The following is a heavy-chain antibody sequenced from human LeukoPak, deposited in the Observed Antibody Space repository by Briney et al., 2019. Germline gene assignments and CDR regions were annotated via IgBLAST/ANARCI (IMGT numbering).Heavy chain of an antibody. J-gene: IGHJ6*03. Sequence: GASVKVSCKASGGTFSSYAISWVRQAPGQGLEWMGRLIPIFGTANYAQKFQGRVTITTDESTSTAYMELSSLRSEDTTVYYCARAGYCGGDCLMGYMDVWGKGATVTVSS. D-gene: IGHD2-21*02. V-gene: IGHV1-69*05. CDR3: ARAGYCGGDCLMGYMDV. CDR1: GGTFSSYA. CDR2: LIPIFGTA.